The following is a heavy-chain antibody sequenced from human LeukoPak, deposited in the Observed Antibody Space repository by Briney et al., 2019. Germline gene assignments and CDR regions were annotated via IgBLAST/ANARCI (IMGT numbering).Heavy chain of an antibody. D-gene: IGHD6-13*01. CDR2: INPNSGGT. J-gene: IGHJ4*02. V-gene: IGHV1-2*02. Sequence: GASVKVSCKASGYTFTGYYMHWVRQAPGQGLEWMGWINPNSGGTNYAQKFQRRVTMTRDTSISTAYMELSRLRSDDTAVYYCARDYSSSWYSLYYFDYWGQGTLVTVSS. CDR3: ARDYSSSWYSLYYFDY. CDR1: GYTFTGYY.